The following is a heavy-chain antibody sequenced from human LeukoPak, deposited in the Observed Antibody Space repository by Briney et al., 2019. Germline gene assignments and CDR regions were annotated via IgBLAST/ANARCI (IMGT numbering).Heavy chain of an antibody. CDR3: ARQELLWFGDIYGMDV. V-gene: IGHV4-31*03. Sequence: PSETLSLTCTVSGGSISSGGYYWSWIRQHPGKGLEWIGYIYYSGSTYYNPSLKSRATISVDTSKNQFSLKLSSVTAADTAVYYCARQELLWFGDIYGMDVWGQGTTVTVSS. CDR2: IYYSGST. J-gene: IGHJ6*02. CDR1: GGSISSGGYY. D-gene: IGHD3-10*01.